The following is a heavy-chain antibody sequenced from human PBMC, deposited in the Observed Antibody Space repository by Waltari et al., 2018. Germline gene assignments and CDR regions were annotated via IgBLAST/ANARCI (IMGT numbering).Heavy chain of an antibody. Sequence: QVQLVQSGAEVKKPGASVKVSCKASGYTFPAYYLYWVRQAPGQGLEWMGWINPNSGGTDYAQKFQGRVTMTRDTSISTVYMELNRLRSDDTAVYYCARKDYFDYWGQGTLVTVSS. CDR1: GYTFPAYY. J-gene: IGHJ4*02. CDR3: ARKDYFDY. V-gene: IGHV1-2*02. CDR2: INPNSGGT.